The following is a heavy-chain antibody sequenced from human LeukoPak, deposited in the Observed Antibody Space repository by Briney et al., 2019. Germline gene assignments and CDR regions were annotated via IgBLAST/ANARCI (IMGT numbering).Heavy chain of an antibody. Sequence: GGSLRLSCAASRFTFDDYGMSWVRQAPGKGLEWVSGISWNGGSTAYADSVKGRFTTSRDNAKNSLYLQMNSLRAEDTALYYCARVSVITMVRGVIGALDYWGQGTLVTVSS. V-gene: IGHV3-20*04. D-gene: IGHD3-10*01. J-gene: IGHJ4*02. CDR1: RFTFDDYG. CDR3: ARVSVITMVRGVIGALDY. CDR2: ISWNGGST.